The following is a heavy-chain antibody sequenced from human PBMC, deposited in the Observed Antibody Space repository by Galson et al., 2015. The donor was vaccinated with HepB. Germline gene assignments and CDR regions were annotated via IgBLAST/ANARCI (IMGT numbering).Heavy chain of an antibody. CDR1: GFTFSSYS. V-gene: IGHV3-21*01. Sequence: SLRLSCAASGFTFSSYSMNWVRQAPGKGLEWVSSISSSSSYIYYADSVKGRFTISRDNAKNSLYLQMNSLRAEDTAVYYCARGVGATRYYGMGVWGQGTTVTVSS. CDR3: ARGVGATRYYGMGV. J-gene: IGHJ6*02. D-gene: IGHD1-26*01. CDR2: ISSSSSYI.